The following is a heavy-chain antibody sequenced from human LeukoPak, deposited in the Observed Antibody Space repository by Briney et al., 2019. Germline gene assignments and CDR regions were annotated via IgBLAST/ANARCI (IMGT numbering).Heavy chain of an antibody. V-gene: IGHV3-33*01. CDR1: GFTFSDYG. Sequence: GRSLRLSCVVSGFTFSDYGMYWVRQAPGKGLEWVALIWYDGGKKYYTDSVRGRFTISRDNSKNTLYLQMNSLRAEDTAVYYCVRYCNGGSCYRAAFDVWGPGTMVTVSS. CDR3: VRYCNGGSCYRAAFDV. CDR2: IWYDGGKK. D-gene: IGHD2-15*01. J-gene: IGHJ3*01.